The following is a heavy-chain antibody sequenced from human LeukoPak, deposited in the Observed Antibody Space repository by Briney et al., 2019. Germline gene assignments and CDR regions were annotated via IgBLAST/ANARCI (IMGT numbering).Heavy chain of an antibody. V-gene: IGHV4-59*01. CDR1: GGSLSSYY. CDR2: IYYSGST. D-gene: IGHD3-10*01. Sequence: SETLSLTCTVSGGSLSSYYWSWIRQPPGKGLEWIGYIYYSGSTNYNPSLTSRVTISVDTSKNQFSLKLSSVTAADTAVSYCARGRVRRDYYGSGSYPRAWFDPWGQGTLVTVSS. J-gene: IGHJ5*02. CDR3: ARGRVRRDYYGSGSYPRAWFDP.